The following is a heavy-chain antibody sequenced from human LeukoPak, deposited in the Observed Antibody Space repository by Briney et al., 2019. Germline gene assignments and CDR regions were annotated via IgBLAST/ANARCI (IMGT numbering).Heavy chain of an antibody. D-gene: IGHD2-2*01. V-gene: IGHV4-34*01. J-gene: IGHJ6*03. CDR2: INHSGST. CDR1: GGSFSGYY. Sequence: SETLSLTRAVYGGSFSGYYWSWIRQPPGKGLEWIGEINHSGSTNYNPSLKGRVTISVDTSKNQFSLKLSSVTAADTAVYYCARADIVVIPAAQSYYYYMDVWGKGTTVTVSS. CDR3: ARADIVVIPAAQSYYYYMDV.